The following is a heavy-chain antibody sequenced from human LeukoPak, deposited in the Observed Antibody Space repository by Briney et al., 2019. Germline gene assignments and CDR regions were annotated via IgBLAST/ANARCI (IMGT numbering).Heavy chain of an antibody. CDR2: INQGGSEK. CDR3: ARLVVPAGNGGWYYEH. V-gene: IGHV3-7*03. D-gene: IGHD2-2*01. J-gene: IGHJ4*02. Sequence: GGSLRLSCAASEFIFSNYWMSWVRQGPGEAPEGVANINQGGSEKYHVDSVKGRFTISRDNAKNSLDLQMNSLRVEDTAIYYCARLVVPAGNGGWYYEHWGQGTLVTVSS. CDR1: EFIFSNYW.